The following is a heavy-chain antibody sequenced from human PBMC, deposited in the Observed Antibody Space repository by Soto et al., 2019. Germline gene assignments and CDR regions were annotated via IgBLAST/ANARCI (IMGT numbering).Heavy chain of an antibody. D-gene: IGHD5-12*01. CDR3: AKAMFSSGYDLYYFDY. CDR2: VSGSGGST. V-gene: IGHV3-23*01. J-gene: IGHJ4*02. Sequence: EVQLLESGGGLVQPGGSLRLSCAASGFTFSNYAMSWVRQAPGKGLEWVSAVSGSGGSTYYADSVKGRFTISRDNSKHTLYLQMNSLRAEDTAVYYCAKAMFSSGYDLYYFDYWGQGTLVTVSS. CDR1: GFTFSNYA.